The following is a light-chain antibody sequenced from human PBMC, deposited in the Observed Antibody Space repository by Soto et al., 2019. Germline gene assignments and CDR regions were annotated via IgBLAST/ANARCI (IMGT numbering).Light chain of an antibody. Sequence: QSALPQPASVSGSPGQSITISCTGTSSDVGSYNYVSWYQHHPGKAPKLMIYEVNNRPSGVSNRFSGSKSGNTASLTISGIQAEDEADYYCSSYTDSSTVVFGTGTKVTVL. V-gene: IGLV2-14*01. CDR1: SSDVGSYNY. CDR3: SSYTDSSTVV. CDR2: EVN. J-gene: IGLJ1*01.